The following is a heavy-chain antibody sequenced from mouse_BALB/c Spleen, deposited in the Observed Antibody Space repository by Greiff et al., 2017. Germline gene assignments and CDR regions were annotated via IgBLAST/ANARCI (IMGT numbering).Heavy chain of an antibody. Sequence: VQLQQSGPGLVQPSQSLSITCTVSGFSLTSYGVHWVRQSPGKGLEWLGVIWSGGSTDYNAAFISRLSISKDNSKSQVFFKMNSLQANDTAIYYCARRRVYYRYDDYAMDYWGQGTSVTVSS. CDR3: ARRRVYYRYDDYAMDY. CDR1: GFSLTSYG. CDR2: IWSGGST. D-gene: IGHD2-14*01. J-gene: IGHJ4*01. V-gene: IGHV2-2*02.